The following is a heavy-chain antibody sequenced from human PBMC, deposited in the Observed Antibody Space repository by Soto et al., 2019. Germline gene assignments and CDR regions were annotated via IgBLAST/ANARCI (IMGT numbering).Heavy chain of an antibody. CDR1: GFTFSSYA. D-gene: IGHD3-16*02. V-gene: IGHV3-23*01. CDR2: ISGSGGST. J-gene: IGHJ4*02. Sequence: GGSLRLSCAASGFTFSSYAMSWVRQAPGKGLEWVSAISGSGGSTYYADSVKGRFTISRDNSKNTLYLQMNSLRAEDTAVYYCANGWLYDYIWGSYRQREAFDYWGQGTLVTVSS. CDR3: ANGWLYDYIWGSYRQREAFDY.